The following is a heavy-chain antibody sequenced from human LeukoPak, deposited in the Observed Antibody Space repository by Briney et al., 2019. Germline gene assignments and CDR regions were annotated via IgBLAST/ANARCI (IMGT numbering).Heavy chain of an antibody. CDR2: ISYSGNT. J-gene: IGHJ5*02. CDR3: ARGSSVLEPANWFDP. D-gene: IGHD2-2*01. V-gene: IGHV4-30-4*08. CDR1: GDSISSLYY. Sequence: SQTLSLTCTVSGDSISSLYYWTWVRQHPGKGLEWIGYISYSGNTYYNPSLKSRVTISVDTSKNQFSLRLTSVTAADSAVYYCARGSSVLEPANWFDPWGQGTLVTVSS.